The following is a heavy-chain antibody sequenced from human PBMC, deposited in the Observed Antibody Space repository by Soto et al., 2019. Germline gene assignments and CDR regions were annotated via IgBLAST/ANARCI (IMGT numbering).Heavy chain of an antibody. Sequence: SETLSLTCTVSGGSISSYYWTWIRQPPGTGLEWIGEINHSGSTNYNPSLKSRVTISVDTSKNQFSLKLSSVTAADTAVYYCARNPYCSSTSCVSPENWFDPWGQGTLVTVSS. CDR3: ARNPYCSSTSCVSPENWFDP. J-gene: IGHJ5*02. D-gene: IGHD2-2*01. CDR2: INHSGST. V-gene: IGHV4-34*01. CDR1: GGSISSYY.